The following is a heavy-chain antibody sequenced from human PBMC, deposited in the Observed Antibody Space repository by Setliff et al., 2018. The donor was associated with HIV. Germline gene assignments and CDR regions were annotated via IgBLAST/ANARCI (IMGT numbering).Heavy chain of an antibody. V-gene: IGHV4-31*03. D-gene: IGHD3-22*01. Sequence: SETLSLTCTVSGGSMSRGGYYWSWIRQHPGKGLEWIGYIHYSENTYYNPSLKSRVMLSIDASKNQFSLNLTSVTVADTAVYYCARVNYDATGYYYYYYMDVWGKGTTVTVSS. CDR2: IHYSENT. J-gene: IGHJ6*03. CDR1: GGSMSRGGYY. CDR3: ARVNYDATGYYYYYYMDV.